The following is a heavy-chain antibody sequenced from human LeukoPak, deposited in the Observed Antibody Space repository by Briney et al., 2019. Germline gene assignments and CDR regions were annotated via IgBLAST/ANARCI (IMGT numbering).Heavy chain of an antibody. CDR3: ARDSAAHDAFDI. CDR2: MSAYNGNT. CDR1: GYTFTSYG. V-gene: IGHV1-18*01. D-gene: IGHD3-10*01. Sequence: ASVKVSCKASGYTFTSYGISWVRQAPGQGLEWMGWMSAYNGNTNYAQKLQGRVTMTTDTSTSTAYMELRSLRSDDTAVYYCARDSAAHDAFDIWGQGTMVTVSS. J-gene: IGHJ3*02.